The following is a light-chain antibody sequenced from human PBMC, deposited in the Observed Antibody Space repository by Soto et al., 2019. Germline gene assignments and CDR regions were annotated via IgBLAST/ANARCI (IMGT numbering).Light chain of an antibody. J-gene: IGKJ1*01. CDR2: HAS. CDR3: KQYNSYS. CDR1: QSISNW. V-gene: IGKV1-5*01. Sequence: DIQMTQSPSTLPASVGDRVTITCRASQSISNWLAWYQQIPGTAPKVLIYHASNLQSGVPSRFSGSGSGTEFTLTTSSLQPDDFATYYCKQYNSYSFGQGTKVDI.